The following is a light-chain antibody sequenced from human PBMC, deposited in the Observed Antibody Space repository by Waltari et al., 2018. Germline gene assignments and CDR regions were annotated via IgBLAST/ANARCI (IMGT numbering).Light chain of an antibody. CDR3: QQRYKWPLT. V-gene: IGKV3-11*01. J-gene: IGKJ4*01. CDR1: QSVSTY. CDR2: DSS. Sequence: SCRASQSVSTYLAWYQQRPGQPPRLLIYDSSSRATGIPARFSGSGFETDFTLTISSLEPEDFAVYYCQQRYKWPLTFGGGSKVEI.